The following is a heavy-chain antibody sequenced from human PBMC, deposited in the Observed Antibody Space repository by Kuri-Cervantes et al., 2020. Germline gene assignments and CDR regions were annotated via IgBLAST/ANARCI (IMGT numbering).Heavy chain of an antibody. V-gene: IGHV4-61*01. Sequence: SETLSLTCTVSGGSVSSGSYYWSWIRQPPGKGLEWIGYIYYSGSTNYNPSLKSRVTISVDTSKNQFSLKLSSVTAADTAVYYCARNDYYYYYYMDVWGEGTTVTVSS. CDR1: GGSVSSGSYY. CDR3: ARNDYYYYYYMDV. J-gene: IGHJ6*03. CDR2: IYYSGST.